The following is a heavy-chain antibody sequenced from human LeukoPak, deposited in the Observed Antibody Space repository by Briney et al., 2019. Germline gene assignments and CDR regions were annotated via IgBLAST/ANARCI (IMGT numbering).Heavy chain of an antibody. CDR1: GYTFTSYY. Sequence: PRASVKVSCKASGYTFTSYYMHWVRQAPGQGLEWMGWINPNSGGTNYAQKFQGWVTMTRDTSISTAYMELSRLRSDDTAVYYCARGGESLWTFYFDYWGQGTLVTVSS. CDR3: ARGGESLWTFYFDY. D-gene: IGHD3-10*01. CDR2: INPNSGGT. V-gene: IGHV1-2*04. J-gene: IGHJ4*02.